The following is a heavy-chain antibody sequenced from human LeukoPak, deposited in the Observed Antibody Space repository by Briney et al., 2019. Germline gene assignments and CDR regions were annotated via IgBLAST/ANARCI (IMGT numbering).Heavy chain of an antibody. CDR2: ISAYNGNT. J-gene: IGHJ4*02. CDR1: GYTFTSYG. D-gene: IGHD1-26*01. V-gene: IGHV1-18*01. Sequence: VASVKVSCKASGYTFTSYGISWVRQAPGQGLEWMGWISAYNGNTNYAQKLQGRVTMTTDTSTSTAYMELRSLRSDDTAVYYCARAPVGATVGVADYWGQGTLVTVSS. CDR3: ARAPVGATVGVADY.